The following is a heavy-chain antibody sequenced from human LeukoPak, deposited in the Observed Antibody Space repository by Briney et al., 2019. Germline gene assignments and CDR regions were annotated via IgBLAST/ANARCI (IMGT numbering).Heavy chain of an antibody. Sequence: GGSLRLSCAASGFTFSDYYMSWIRQAPGKGLEWVSYISSSGSTIYYADSVKGRFTISRDNAKNSLYLQMNSLRAEDTAVYYCARDYRRHYPYAFDIWGQGTMVIVSS. CDR3: ARDYRRHYPYAFDI. V-gene: IGHV3-11*04. CDR1: GFTFSDYY. D-gene: IGHD1-14*01. CDR2: ISSSGSTI. J-gene: IGHJ3*02.